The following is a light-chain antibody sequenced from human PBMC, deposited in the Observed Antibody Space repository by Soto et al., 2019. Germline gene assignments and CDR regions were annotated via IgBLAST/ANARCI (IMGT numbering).Light chain of an antibody. J-gene: IGKJ5*01. CDR2: GAS. CDR3: KQYGGSPIT. Sequence: MMMTQSPATLSVSPVARATLSCRTSHSVNSHVAWYQQKPGQAPRLLLYGASTRATGIPVRFSGSGSGTDFTLTITRLEPEDFALYYCKQYGGSPITVGLGTRLEIK. V-gene: IGKV3-20*01. CDR1: HSVNSH.